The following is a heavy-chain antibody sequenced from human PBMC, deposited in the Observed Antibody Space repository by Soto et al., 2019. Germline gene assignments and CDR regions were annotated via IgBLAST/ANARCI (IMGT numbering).Heavy chain of an antibody. Sequence: PGXSLGLSCASSRLTFNISVIPWARQKPWKGLVWVSRINSDGSSTSYADSVKGRFTISRDNAKNTLYLQMNSLRAEDTAVYYCAIRASYYDSSGYFDYWGQGTLVTVFS. CDR1: RLTFNISV. CDR3: AIRASYYDSSGYFDY. J-gene: IGHJ4*02. CDR2: INSDGSST. V-gene: IGHV3-74*01. D-gene: IGHD3-22*01.